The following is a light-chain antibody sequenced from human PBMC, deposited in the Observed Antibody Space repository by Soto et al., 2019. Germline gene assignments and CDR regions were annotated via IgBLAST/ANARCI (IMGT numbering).Light chain of an antibody. V-gene: IGKV4-1*01. CDR2: WAS. CDR3: QQYSSPPWT. J-gene: IGKJ1*01. CDR1: QSVLHSANNKNY. Sequence: DIVMTQSPESLAVSLGERATINCKSSQSVLHSANNKNYLAWYQQKPGQPPKMLISWASTRESGVPDRLSGSGSGTDFTLTSSSLQAEDVAVYYCQQYSSPPWTFGQGTKVEIK.